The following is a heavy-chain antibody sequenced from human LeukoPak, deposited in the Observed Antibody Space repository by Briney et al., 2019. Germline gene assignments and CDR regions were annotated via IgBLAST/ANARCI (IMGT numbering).Heavy chain of an antibody. CDR3: AREYCSGGSCYSGWFDP. J-gene: IGHJ5*02. CDR1: GYTFTSYG. Sequence: VASVKVSCKASGYTFTSYGISWVRRAPGQGVEWMGGISAYNGNTNYAQKLQGRVTMTTDTSTSTAYMELRSLRSDDTAVYYCAREYCSGGSCYSGWFDPWGQGTLVTVSS. D-gene: IGHD2-15*01. V-gene: IGHV1-18*01. CDR2: ISAYNGNT.